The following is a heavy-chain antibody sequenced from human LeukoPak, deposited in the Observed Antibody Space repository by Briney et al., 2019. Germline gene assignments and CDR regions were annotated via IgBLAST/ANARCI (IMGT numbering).Heavy chain of an antibody. J-gene: IGHJ6*03. CDR1: GYSISSGYY. CDR3: ARRTYYYDSSGWRLYYYYYMDV. Sequence: PSETLSLTCTVSGYSISSGYYWGWIRQPPGKGLEWIGSIYHSGSTNYNPSLKSRVTISVDTSKNQFSLKLSSVTAADTAVYYCARRTYYYDSSGWRLYYYYYMDVWGKGTTVTISS. CDR2: IYHSGST. V-gene: IGHV4-38-2*02. D-gene: IGHD3-22*01.